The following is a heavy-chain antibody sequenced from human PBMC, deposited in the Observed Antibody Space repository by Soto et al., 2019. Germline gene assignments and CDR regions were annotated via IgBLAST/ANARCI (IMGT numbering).Heavy chain of an antibody. V-gene: IGHV5-51*01. CDR1: GYSSTSYW. D-gene: IGHD3-9*01. CDR2: IYPGDSDT. CDR3: GRHGLVYDILTGDNLPNYYNYGMDV. Sequence: HGASLKISCKGSGYSSTSYWICWVRQMTGKGLEWMGIIYPGDSDTRYGASFQGQVTISADYAISIPSLQWCSLKASDTAMSYCGRHGLVYDILTGDNLPNYYNYGMDVWGQGTTVTVSS. J-gene: IGHJ6*02.